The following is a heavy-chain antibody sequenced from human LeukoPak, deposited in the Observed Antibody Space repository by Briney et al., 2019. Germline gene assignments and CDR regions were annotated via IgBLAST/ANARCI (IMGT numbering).Heavy chain of an antibody. J-gene: IGHJ4*02. D-gene: IGHD3-22*01. Sequence: SETLSLTCTVSGGSISSYYWSWIRQPPGKGLEWIGYIYYSGSTNYNPSLKSRVTISVDTSKNQFSLKLSSVTAADTAVYYCARGGDYYDSSGYSFSFDYWSQGTLVTVSS. CDR1: GGSISSYY. CDR2: IYYSGST. CDR3: ARGGDYYDSSGYSFSFDY. V-gene: IGHV4-59*08.